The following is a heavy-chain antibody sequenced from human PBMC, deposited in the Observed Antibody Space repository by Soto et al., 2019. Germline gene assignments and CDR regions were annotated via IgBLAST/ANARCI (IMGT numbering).Heavy chain of an antibody. CDR1: GYTFTSYG. Sequence: ASVKVSCKASGYTFTSYGISWVRQAPGQGLEWMGWISAYNGNTNYAQKLQGRVTMTTDTSTNTAYMELRSLRSDDTAVYYCARDPYDYVWGSYRYSSWFDPWGQGTLVTVSS. J-gene: IGHJ5*02. D-gene: IGHD3-16*02. CDR2: ISAYNGNT. CDR3: ARDPYDYVWGSYRYSSWFDP. V-gene: IGHV1-18*04.